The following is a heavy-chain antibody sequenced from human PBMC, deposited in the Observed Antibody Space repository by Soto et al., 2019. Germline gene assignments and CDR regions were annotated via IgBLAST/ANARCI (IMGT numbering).Heavy chain of an antibody. CDR3: ANLGQYYDFWSGTDLDFDY. CDR2: ISGSGGST. Sequence: EVQLLESGGGLVQPGGSLRLSCAASGFTFSSYAMSWVRQAPGKGLEWVSAISGSGGSTYYADSVKGRFTISRDSSKNTLYLQMNSLRAEDTAVYYCANLGQYYDFWSGTDLDFDYWGQGTLVTVSS. D-gene: IGHD3-3*01. V-gene: IGHV3-23*01. J-gene: IGHJ4*02. CDR1: GFTFSSYA.